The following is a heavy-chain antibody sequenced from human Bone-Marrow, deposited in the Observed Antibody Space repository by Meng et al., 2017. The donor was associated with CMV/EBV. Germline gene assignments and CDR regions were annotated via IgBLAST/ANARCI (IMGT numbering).Heavy chain of an antibody. CDR2: IYPGDSDT. CDR3: ARRGEQLVRYYGMDV. CDR1: GYSFTSYW. D-gene: IGHD6-13*01. Sequence: GESLKISCKGPGYSFTSYWIGWVRQMPGKGLEWMGIIYPGDSDTRYSPSFQGQVTISADKSISTAYLQWSSLKASDTAMYYCARRGEQLVRYYGMDVWGQGTTVTVSS. J-gene: IGHJ6*02. V-gene: IGHV5-51*01.